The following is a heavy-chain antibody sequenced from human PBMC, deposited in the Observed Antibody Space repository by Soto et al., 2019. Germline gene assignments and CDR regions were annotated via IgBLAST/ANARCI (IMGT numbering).Heavy chain of an antibody. Sequence: EVQLLESGGGLVQPGGSLRLSCAASGFTFDKYAMNWVRQAPGKGLEWVSTISTSGGKTYYADSVKGRFTISRSNSKNTLYLQLNSLRAEDTAVYYCAKFFYGDSDWYFDLWGRGTLVTVSS. J-gene: IGHJ2*01. D-gene: IGHD4-17*01. CDR3: AKFFYGDSDWYFDL. CDR1: GFTFDKYA. V-gene: IGHV3-23*01. CDR2: ISTSGGKT.